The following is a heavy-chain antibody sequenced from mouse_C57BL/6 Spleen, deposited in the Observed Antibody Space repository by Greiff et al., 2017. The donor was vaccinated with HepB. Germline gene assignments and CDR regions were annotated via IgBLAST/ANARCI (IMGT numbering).Heavy chain of an antibody. J-gene: IGHJ2*01. CDR3: AREREYFDY. CDR2: ISDGGSYT. CDR1: GFTFSSYA. Sequence: EVQGVESGGGLVKPGGSLKLSCAASGFTFSSYAMSWVRQTPEKRLEWVATISDGGSYTYYPDNVKGRFTISRDNAKNNLYLQMSHLKSEDTAMYYCAREREYFDYWGQGTTLTVSS. V-gene: IGHV5-4*01.